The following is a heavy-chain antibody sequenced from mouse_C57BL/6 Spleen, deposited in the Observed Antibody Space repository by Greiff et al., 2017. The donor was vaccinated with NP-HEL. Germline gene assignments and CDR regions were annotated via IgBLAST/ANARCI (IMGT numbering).Heavy chain of an antibody. CDR1: GFTFSDYG. CDR3: ARDGYYAMDY. CDR2: ISSGSSTL. J-gene: IGHJ4*01. Sequence: EVKLMESGGGLVKPGGSLKLSCAASGFTFSDYGMHWVRQAPEKGLEWVAYISSGSSTLYYADTVKGRFTISRDHAKNTLLLQMTSLRSEDTAMYYCARDGYYAMDYWGQGTSVPVAS. D-gene: IGHD2-3*01. V-gene: IGHV5-17*01.